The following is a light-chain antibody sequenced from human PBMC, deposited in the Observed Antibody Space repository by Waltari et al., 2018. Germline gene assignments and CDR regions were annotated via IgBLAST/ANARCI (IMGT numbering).Light chain of an antibody. CDR2: HSH. Sequence: QSVLTQPPSVSAAPGQKVTNPCSGSSSNICSNPLSWYQQPPGTAPKPPIPHSHQRPSGIPDRFSGSKSGTSATLGITGLQTGDEANYYCATWDSSLSNVLFGGGTKLSVL. CDR1: SSNICSNP. J-gene: IGLJ2*01. CDR3: ATWDSSLSNVL. V-gene: IGLV1-51*01.